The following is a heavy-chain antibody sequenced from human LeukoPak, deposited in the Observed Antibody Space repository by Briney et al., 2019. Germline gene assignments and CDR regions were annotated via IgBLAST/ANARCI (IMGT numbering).Heavy chain of an antibody. D-gene: IGHD5-18*01. CDR1: GITFSNYA. CDR3: AGRPTGYSSGYIH. J-gene: IGHJ4*02. CDR2: ISGSAHKI. Sequence: PGGSLRLSCVASGITFSNYAVSWVRQDPEKGLDWVSVISGSAHKIRYADSVKGRFTISRDNSENIVYLQMNNLRVEDTAVYYCAGRPTGYSSGYIHWGQGTLVTVSS. V-gene: IGHV3-23*01.